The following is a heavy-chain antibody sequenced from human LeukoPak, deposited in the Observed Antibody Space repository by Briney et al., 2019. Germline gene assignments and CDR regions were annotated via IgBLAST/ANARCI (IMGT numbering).Heavy chain of an antibody. CDR3: ARSMAMVRGFDY. CDR1: GFTFDDYG. CDR2: ISWNGGST. Sequence: PGGSLRLSCAASGFTFDDYGMSWVRQAPGKGLEWVSGISWNGGSTGYADSVKGRFTISRDNAKNSLYLQMNSLRAEDTALYYCARSMAMVRGFDYWGQGTLVTVSS. D-gene: IGHD3-10*01. J-gene: IGHJ4*02. V-gene: IGHV3-20*04.